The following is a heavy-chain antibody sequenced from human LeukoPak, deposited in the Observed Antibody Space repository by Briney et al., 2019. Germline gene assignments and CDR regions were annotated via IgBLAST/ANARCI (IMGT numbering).Heavy chain of an antibody. CDR2: IHPSGGST. V-gene: IGHV1-46*01. D-gene: IGHD6-13*01. CDR3: ARGRGSSLENNWFDP. J-gene: IGHJ5*02. Sequence: ASVKVSCKASGYTFTNYYMHWVRQAPGQGLEWMGIIHPSGGSTSYAQKFQGRVTMTRDMSTSTVYMELSSLRSEDTAVYYCARGRGSSLENNWFDPWGQGTLVTVSS. CDR1: GYTFTNYY.